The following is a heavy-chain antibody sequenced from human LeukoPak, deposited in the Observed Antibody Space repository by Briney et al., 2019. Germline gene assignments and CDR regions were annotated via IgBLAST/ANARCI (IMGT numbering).Heavy chain of an antibody. J-gene: IGHJ4*02. CDR2: INTNTGNP. Sequence: ASVTVSCKASGYTFTSYAMNWVRQAPGQGPEWMGWINTNTGNPTYAQGFTGRFVFSLDTSVSTAYLQISSLKAEDTAVYYCCKGNRLMGGDYWGQGTLVTVSS. V-gene: IGHV7-4-1*02. CDR3: CKGNRLMGGDY. D-gene: IGHD1/OR15-1a*01. CDR1: GYTFTSYA.